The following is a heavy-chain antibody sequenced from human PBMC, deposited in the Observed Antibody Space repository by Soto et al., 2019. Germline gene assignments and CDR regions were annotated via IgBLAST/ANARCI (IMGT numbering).Heavy chain of an antibody. CDR1: GFTFSSYA. Sequence: SGGSLRLSCAASGFTFSSYAMSWVRQAPGKGLEWVSAISGSGGSTYYADSVKGRFTISRDNSKNTLYLQMNSLRAEDTAVYYCAKHASTMVRGVMELDYWGQGTLVTVSS. CDR2: ISGSGGST. V-gene: IGHV3-23*01. CDR3: AKHASTMVRGVMELDY. D-gene: IGHD3-10*01. J-gene: IGHJ4*02.